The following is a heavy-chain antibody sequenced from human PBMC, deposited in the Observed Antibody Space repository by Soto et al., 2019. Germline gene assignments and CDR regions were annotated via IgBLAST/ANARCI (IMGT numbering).Heavy chain of an antibody. CDR3: ARHGSDYDYVWGSYRSDPYYFDY. J-gene: IGHJ4*02. Sequence: EVQLVQSGAEVKKPGESLRISCKGSGYSFTSYWISWVRQMPGKGLEWMGRIDPSDSYTNYSPSFQGHVTISADKSISTAYLQWSSLKASDTAMYYCARHGSDYDYVWGSYRSDPYYFDYWGQGTLVTVSS. CDR2: IDPSDSYT. D-gene: IGHD3-16*02. CDR1: GYSFTSYW. V-gene: IGHV5-10-1*01.